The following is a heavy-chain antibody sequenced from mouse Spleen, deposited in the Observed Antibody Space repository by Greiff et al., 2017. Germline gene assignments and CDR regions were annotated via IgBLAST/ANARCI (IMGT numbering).Heavy chain of an antibody. CDR3: ARVDYGSHFDY. D-gene: IGHD1-1*01. CDR2: IDPSDSET. V-gene: IGHV1-52*01. J-gene: IGHJ2*01. CDR1: GYTFTSYW. Sequence: QVQLQQPGAELVRPGSSVKLSCKASGYTFTSYWMHWVKQRPIQGLEWIGNIDPSDSETHYNQKFKDKATLTVDKSSSTAYMQLSSLTSEDSAVYYCARVDYGSHFDYWGQGTTLTVSS.